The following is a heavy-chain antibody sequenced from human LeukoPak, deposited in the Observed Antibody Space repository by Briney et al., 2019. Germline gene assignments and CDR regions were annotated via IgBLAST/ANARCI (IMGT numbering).Heavy chain of an antibody. V-gene: IGHV3-30-3*01. D-gene: IGHD3-22*01. CDR2: LSSDGVNK. CDR1: GFTFSNYP. CDR3: AKDLWHSSGYPVFDY. J-gene: IGHJ4*02. Sequence: GGSLRLYCAASGFTFSNYPMHWVRQTPGKGLEWVAILSSDGVNKRYADSVQGRFTISRDNFKNTLYLQMNSLRAEDTAVYCCAKDLWHSSGYPVFDYWGQGTLVTVSS.